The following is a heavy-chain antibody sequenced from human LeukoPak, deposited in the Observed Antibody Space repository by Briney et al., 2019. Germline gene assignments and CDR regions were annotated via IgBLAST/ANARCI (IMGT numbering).Heavy chain of an antibody. CDR2: ISAYNGNT. J-gene: IGHJ6*03. CDR3: ARDCSGGSCYSKYYYYMDV. Sequence: ASVKVSCKASGYTFTSYGISWVRQAPGQGLEWMGWISAYNGNTNYAQKLQGRVTMTTDTSTSTAYMELRSLRSDDTAVYYCARDCSGGSCYSKYYYYMDVWGKGTTVTISS. D-gene: IGHD2-15*01. CDR1: GYTFTSYG. V-gene: IGHV1-18*01.